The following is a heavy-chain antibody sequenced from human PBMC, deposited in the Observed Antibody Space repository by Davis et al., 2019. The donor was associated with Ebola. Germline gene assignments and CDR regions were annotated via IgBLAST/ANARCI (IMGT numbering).Heavy chain of an antibody. J-gene: IGHJ4*02. V-gene: IGHV3-23*01. CDR2: ISSSGGTT. Sequence: GESLKISCAASGFTFSMCAMTWVRQAPGKGLEWVSAISSSGGTTYYADSVKGRFTISRDNSKNTLHLQMNSLRAEDTAVYYCAREGLGSDRYFDYWGQGTLVTVSS. CDR1: GFTFSMCA. CDR3: AREGLGSDRYFDY. D-gene: IGHD3-10*01.